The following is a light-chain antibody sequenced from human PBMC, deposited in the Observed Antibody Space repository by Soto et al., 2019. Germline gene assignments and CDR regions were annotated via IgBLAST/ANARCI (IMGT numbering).Light chain of an antibody. V-gene: IGKV3-20*01. Sequence: EVVLTQSPGTMSLSPGERATLSCRASQSVGSNYLAWYQQQPGQAPRLLIFGASSRPTDIPDRFSGSGSGTDFTLTISRLEPEDFAVYYCQQYGSSESITFGQGTRLEIK. CDR1: QSVGSNY. J-gene: IGKJ5*01. CDR3: QQYGSSESIT. CDR2: GAS.